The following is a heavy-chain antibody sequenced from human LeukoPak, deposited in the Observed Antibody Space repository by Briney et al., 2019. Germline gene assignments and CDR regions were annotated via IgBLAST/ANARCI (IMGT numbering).Heavy chain of an antibody. D-gene: IGHD6-19*01. CDR2: ISFDGSIT. CDR1: GFSFSYYG. CDR3: AKDSSSRGWYFEH. Sequence: GRSLRLSCVASGFSFSYYGMHWVRQAPGKGLEWVSFISFDGSITYNADSVKGRLTISRDNSKNTVYLQMNRLRAEDTAVYFCAKDSSSRGWYFEHWGQGTLVTVSS. J-gene: IGHJ4*02. V-gene: IGHV3-30*18.